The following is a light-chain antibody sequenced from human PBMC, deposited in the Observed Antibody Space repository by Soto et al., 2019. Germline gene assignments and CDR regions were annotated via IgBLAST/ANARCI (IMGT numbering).Light chain of an antibody. CDR1: QSVSSN. J-gene: IGKJ4*01. CDR3: QQYNNWPLT. CDR2: GAS. Sequence: ILLPKSPAPLSVSSGERAPLSCRASQSVSSNLAWYQQKPGQAPRLLIYGASTRATGIPARFSGSGSGTEFTLTISSLQSEDFAVYSCQQYNNWPLTFGGGTKVDI. V-gene: IGKV3-15*01.